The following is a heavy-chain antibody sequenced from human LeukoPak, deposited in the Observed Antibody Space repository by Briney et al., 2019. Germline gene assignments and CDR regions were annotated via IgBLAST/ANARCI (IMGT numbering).Heavy chain of an antibody. CDR2: ISYDGSNK. V-gene: IGHV3-30*03. Sequence: GGSLRLSCAASGFTVSSNYMSWVRQAPGKGLEWVALISYDGSNKYYADSVKGRFTISRDSSKNTLYLQMNSLRAEDTAVYYCARVNPQRPDCSSTSCFVDAFDIWGQGTMVTVSS. D-gene: IGHD2-2*01. CDR1: GFTVSSNY. J-gene: IGHJ3*02. CDR3: ARVNPQRPDCSSTSCFVDAFDI.